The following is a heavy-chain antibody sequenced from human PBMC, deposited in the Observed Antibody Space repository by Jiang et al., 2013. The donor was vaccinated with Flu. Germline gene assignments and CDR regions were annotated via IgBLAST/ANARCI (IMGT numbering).Heavy chain of an antibody. CDR2: INTNTGNP. V-gene: IGHV7-4-1*02. D-gene: IGHD2-2*01. J-gene: IGHJ4*02. CDR1: GYTFTSYA. CDR3: VREGAIVVVPAAQEFDY. Sequence: QSGSELKKPGASVKVSCKASGYTFTSYAMNWVRQAPGQGLEWMGWINTNTGNPTYAQGFTGRFVFSLDTSVSTAYLQISSLKAEDTAVYYCVREGAIVVVPAAQEFDYWGQGTLVTVSS.